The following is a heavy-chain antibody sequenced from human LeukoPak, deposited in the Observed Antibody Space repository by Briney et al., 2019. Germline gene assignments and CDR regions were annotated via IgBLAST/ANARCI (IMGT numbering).Heavy chain of an antibody. Sequence: GASVKVSCKASGYTFTGYYMHWVRQAPGQGLEWMGIINPSGGSTSYAQKFQGRVTMTRDTSTSTVYMELSSLRSEDTAVYYCARIPYCSGGSCYGIDYWGQGTLVTVSS. CDR1: GYTFTGYY. CDR3: ARIPYCSGGSCYGIDY. V-gene: IGHV1-46*01. J-gene: IGHJ4*02. D-gene: IGHD2-15*01. CDR2: INPSGGST.